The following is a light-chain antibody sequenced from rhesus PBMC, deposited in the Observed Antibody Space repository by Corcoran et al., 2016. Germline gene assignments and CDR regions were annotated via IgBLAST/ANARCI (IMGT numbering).Light chain of an antibody. CDR1: QSVSSS. CDR2: DAS. V-gene: IGKV3-35*01. CDR3: QQYSNWPWT. Sequence: EIVLTQSPATLSLSPGERATLSCRASQSVSSSLAWYQQKPGQAPRLLIYDASSRATGIPDRLRGSGSGTDFTLTISSLEPEDVGVYYCQQYSNWPWTFGQGTKVEIK. J-gene: IGKJ1*01.